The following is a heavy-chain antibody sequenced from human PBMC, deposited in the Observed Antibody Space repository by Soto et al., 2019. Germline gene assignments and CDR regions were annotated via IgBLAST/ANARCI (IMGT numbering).Heavy chain of an antibody. CDR1: GYTFTSYG. D-gene: IGHD3-3*01. V-gene: IGHV1-18*04. Sequence: ASVKVSCKASGYTFTSYGISWVRQAPGQGLEWMGWISAYNGNTNYAQKLQGRVTMTTDTSTSTAYMELRSLRSDDTAVYYCARVDFWSGYYMDWFDPWGQGTLVTVSS. CDR2: ISAYNGNT. J-gene: IGHJ5*02. CDR3: ARVDFWSGYYMDWFDP.